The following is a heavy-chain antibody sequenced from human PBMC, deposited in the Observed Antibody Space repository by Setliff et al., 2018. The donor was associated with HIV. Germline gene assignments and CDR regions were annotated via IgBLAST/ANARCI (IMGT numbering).Heavy chain of an antibody. Sequence: ASVKVSCKASGYTFTSYYIHWVRQAPGQGLEWMGIVIPSTGDTNYAQNFQGRVTMTRDTSTNTVYMDLSSLKSEDTAVYYCARGPVDTAMARGDYLYYMDVWGKGTTVTVSS. J-gene: IGHJ6*03. CDR3: ARGPVDTAMARGDYLYYMDV. CDR2: VIPSTGDT. D-gene: IGHD5-18*01. CDR1: GYTFTSYY. V-gene: IGHV1-46*01.